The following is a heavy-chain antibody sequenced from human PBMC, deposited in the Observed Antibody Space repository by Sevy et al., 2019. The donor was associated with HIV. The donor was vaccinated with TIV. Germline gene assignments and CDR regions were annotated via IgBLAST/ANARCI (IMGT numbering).Heavy chain of an antibody. Sequence: ASVKVSCKASGYTFISYGISWVRQAPGQGLEWMGWISTYSGNTKYAQKFQGRVTMTTDTSTSTVYMELRSLRSDDAAMYYCARDPRTFSFDSSGYGHDYWGQGTLVSVSS. CDR1: GYTFISYG. D-gene: IGHD3-22*01. CDR3: ARDPRTFSFDSSGYGHDY. J-gene: IGHJ4*02. V-gene: IGHV1-18*01. CDR2: ISTYSGNT.